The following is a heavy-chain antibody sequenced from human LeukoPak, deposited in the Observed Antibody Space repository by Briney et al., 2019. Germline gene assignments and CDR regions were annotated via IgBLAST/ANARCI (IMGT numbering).Heavy chain of an antibody. Sequence: SVKVSCKASGYTFTSYGISWVRQAPGQGLEWMGGIIPIFGTANYAQKFQGRVTITADKSTSTAYMELSSLRSEDTAVYYCASPIAAAGTLFDYWGQGTLVTVSS. V-gene: IGHV1-69*06. CDR3: ASPIAAAGTLFDY. J-gene: IGHJ4*02. D-gene: IGHD6-13*01. CDR1: GYTFTSYG. CDR2: IIPIFGTA.